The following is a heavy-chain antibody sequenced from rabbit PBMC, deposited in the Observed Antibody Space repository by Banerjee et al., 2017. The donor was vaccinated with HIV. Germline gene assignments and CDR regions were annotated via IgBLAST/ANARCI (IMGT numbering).Heavy chain of an antibody. D-gene: IGHD6-1*01. CDR1: GIDFSSYG. J-gene: IGHJ4*01. CDR3: ASFLYAGYAGYGYATGFHL. Sequence: QEQLVESGGGLVTLGGSLKLSCKASGIDFSSYGISWVRQAPGKGLEWIAYIYPDYGSTDYASWVNGRFTISLDNAQNTVFLQMTSLTAADTATYFCASFLYAGYAGYGYATGFHLWGPGTLVTVS. CDR2: IYPDYGST. V-gene: IGHV1S47*01.